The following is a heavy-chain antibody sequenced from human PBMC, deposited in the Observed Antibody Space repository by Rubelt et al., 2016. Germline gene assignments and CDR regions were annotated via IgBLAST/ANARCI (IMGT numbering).Heavy chain of an antibody. J-gene: IGHJ4*02. CDR3: ARGLDYERYFDY. Sequence: QLQLQESGPGLVKPSETLSLTCTVSGGSISSSSYYWGWIRQPPGKGLEWIGSIYYSGSTYYNPSLKSRVTISVDTSKNQFSLKLSSVTAADTAVYYCARGLDYERYFDYWGQGTLVTVSS. CDR2: IYYSGST. CDR1: GGSISSSSYY. V-gene: IGHV4-39*01. D-gene: IGHD4-17*01.